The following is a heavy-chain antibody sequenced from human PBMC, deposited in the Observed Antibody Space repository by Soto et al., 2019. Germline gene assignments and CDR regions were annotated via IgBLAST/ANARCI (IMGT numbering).Heavy chain of an antibody. D-gene: IGHD3-10*01. CDR2: ISGYNGNT. V-gene: IGHV1-18*01. J-gene: IGHJ4*01. CDR1: NYTFDRFG. Sequence: QVQLVQSGAEVKKPGASVKVSCKAFNYTFDRFGISWVRQAPGKGLEWMGWISGYNGNTKYAEKFQVGVSMTIDTLTTTAHSALRSLRSDATAIYYCARDGVTMVRGLLNNWREVWGKGTRVNVSS. CDR3: ARDGVTMVRGLLNNWREV.